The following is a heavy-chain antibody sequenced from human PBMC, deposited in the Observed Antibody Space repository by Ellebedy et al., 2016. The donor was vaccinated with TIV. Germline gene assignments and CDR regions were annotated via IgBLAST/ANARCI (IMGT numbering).Heavy chain of an antibody. D-gene: IGHD3-10*01. CDR2: IYYSGFT. J-gene: IGHJ5*02. Sequence: SETLSLTCTVSGDSISRSSYYWAWIRQPPGKGLEWIASIYYSGFTYHNPSLKSRVTISVDTSKSQFSLRLTSVTAADTAVYYCARWFGELLYVRWFDPWGQGTLVTVSS. V-gene: IGHV4-39*01. CDR1: GDSISRSSYY. CDR3: ARWFGELLYVRWFDP.